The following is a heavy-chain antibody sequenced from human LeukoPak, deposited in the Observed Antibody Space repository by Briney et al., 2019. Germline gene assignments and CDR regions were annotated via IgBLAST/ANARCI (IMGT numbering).Heavy chain of an antibody. Sequence: SETLSLTCAVSGGSISSSNWWSWVRQPPGKGLEWIGEIYHSGSTNYNPSLKSRVTISVDKSKNQFSLKLSSVTAADTAVYYCARDRGYYYDSSGYLDAFDIWGQGTMVTVSS. CDR2: IYHSGST. D-gene: IGHD3-22*01. CDR1: GGSISSSNW. CDR3: ARDRGYYYDSSGYLDAFDI. J-gene: IGHJ3*02. V-gene: IGHV4-4*02.